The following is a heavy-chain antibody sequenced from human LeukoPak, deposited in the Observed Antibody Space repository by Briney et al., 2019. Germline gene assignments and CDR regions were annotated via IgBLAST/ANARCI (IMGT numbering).Heavy chain of an antibody. CDR2: INYSGST. CDR1: GGSISSGGYY. CDR3: ARQAYYDFWSGYYTIYYFDY. Sequence: SETLSLTCTVSGGSISSGGYYWSWIRQHPGKGLEWIGYINYSGSTYYNPSLKSRVTISVDTSKNQFSLKLSSVTAADTAVYYCARQAYYDFWSGYYTIYYFDYWGQGTLVTVSS. D-gene: IGHD3-3*01. V-gene: IGHV4-31*03. J-gene: IGHJ4*02.